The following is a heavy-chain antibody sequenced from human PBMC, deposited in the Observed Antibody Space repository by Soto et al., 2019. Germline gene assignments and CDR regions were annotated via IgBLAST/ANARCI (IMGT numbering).Heavy chain of an antibody. V-gene: IGHV3-30-3*01. Sequence: QVQLVESGGGVVQPGRSLRLSCAASGFTFSSYDMHWVRQAPGKGLEWVAVISYDGSNKYYADSVKGRFTISRDNSKNTLYLQMNSLRAEDTAVYYCARVSSSSWYGGDYWGQGTLVTVSS. CDR2: ISYDGSNK. D-gene: IGHD6-13*01. J-gene: IGHJ4*02. CDR3: ARVSSSSWYGGDY. CDR1: GFTFSSYD.